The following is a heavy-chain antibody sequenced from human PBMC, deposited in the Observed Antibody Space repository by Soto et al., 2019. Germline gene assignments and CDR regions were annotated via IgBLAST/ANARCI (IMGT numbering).Heavy chain of an antibody. CDR2: MIPVFGTA. V-gene: IGHV1-69*01. Sequence: QVQLVQSGAEVKKTGSSVKVSCKTSGGTFSTFGISWVRQAPGQGLEWMGGMIPVFGTAEYSQKFEDRITITADESTHTVYMDLRSRTSEATAIYYCARTAPMYAGDTYYYDFWGQGAMVTAS. CDR3: ARTAPMYAGDTYYYDF. D-gene: IGHD2-8*01. CDR1: GGTFSTFG. J-gene: IGHJ4*02.